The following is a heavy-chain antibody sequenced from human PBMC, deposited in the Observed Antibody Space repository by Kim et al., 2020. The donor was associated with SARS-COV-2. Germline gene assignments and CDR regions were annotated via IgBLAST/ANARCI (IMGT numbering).Heavy chain of an antibody. J-gene: IGHJ6*02. CDR3: ARRHTYYYGSGTTMRGYYYYGMDV. CDR1: GGSISSSSYY. V-gene: IGHV4-39*01. CDR2: IYYSGST. D-gene: IGHD3-10*01. Sequence: SETLSLTCTVSGGSISSSSYYWGWIRQPPGKGLEWIGSIYYSGSTYYNPSLKSRVTISVDTSKNQFSLKLSSVTAADTAVYCCARRHTYYYGSGTTMRGYYYYGMDVWGQGTTVTVSS.